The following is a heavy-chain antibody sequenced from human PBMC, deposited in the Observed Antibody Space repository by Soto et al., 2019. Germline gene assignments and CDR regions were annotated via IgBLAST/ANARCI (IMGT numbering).Heavy chain of an antibody. D-gene: IGHD5-18*01. Sequence: QVQLVQSGAEVKKPGSSVKVSCKASGGTFSSYAISWVRHAPGQGLEWMGGTITIFGKADYAEKVQCRVMIPADESTSTASMGLSSLRSEDTAVYYFARGNWRGGDTAMGLPTGYSFDYWGEGALVTVSS. CDR3: ARGNWRGGDTAMGLPTGYSFDY. CDR1: GGTFSSYA. CDR2: TITIFGKA. J-gene: IGHJ4*02. V-gene: IGHV1-69*01.